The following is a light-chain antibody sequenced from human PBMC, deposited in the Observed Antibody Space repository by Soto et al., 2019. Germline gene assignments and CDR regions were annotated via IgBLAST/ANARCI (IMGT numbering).Light chain of an antibody. CDR2: ATS. Sequence: DIQMTQSPSSLSASVGDRVTIACRASQSIAGFLNWYQQKPGKAPDLLIYATSSLHSGVTPRFSASGSGADFNLTISPLQPEDSATYFCQQTFNNPTFGPGT. CDR3: QQTFNNPT. CDR1: QSIAGF. V-gene: IGKV1-39*01. J-gene: IGKJ3*01.